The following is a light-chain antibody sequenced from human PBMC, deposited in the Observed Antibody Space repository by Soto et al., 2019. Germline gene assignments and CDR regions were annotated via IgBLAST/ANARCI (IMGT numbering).Light chain of an antibody. CDR2: EVT. CDR1: SSDIGASNS. Sequence: QSALTQPPSASGSPGQSVTISCAGSSSDIGASNSVSWYQQHPGKAPKLLISEVTKRPSGVPDRFSGSKSGNTASLTVSGLQADDEADYYCGSKAGSNNYVFGTGTKVTVL. V-gene: IGLV2-8*01. J-gene: IGLJ1*01. CDR3: GSKAGSNNYV.